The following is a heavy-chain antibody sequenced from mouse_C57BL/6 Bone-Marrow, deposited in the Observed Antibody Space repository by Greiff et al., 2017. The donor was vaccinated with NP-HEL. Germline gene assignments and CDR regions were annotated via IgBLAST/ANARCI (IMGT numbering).Heavy chain of an antibody. V-gene: IGHV1-80*01. CDR2: IYPGDGDT. J-gene: IGHJ3*01. CDR3: ERGDY. Sequence: QVQLKESGAELVKPGASVKISCKASGYEFSNYWMNWVKQRPGKGLEWIGQIYPGDGDTNYNGNFKNKATLTADKSSSTAYMQLSRLTSEDSAVYLCERGDYGDQGTVITVTA. CDR1: GYEFSNYW.